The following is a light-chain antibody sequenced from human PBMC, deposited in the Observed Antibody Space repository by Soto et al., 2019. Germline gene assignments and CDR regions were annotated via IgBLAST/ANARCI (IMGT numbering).Light chain of an antibody. CDR3: QQYYRYPLT. Sequence: GDRVTITCRASERFDPWLAWYQQKPGKAPKVLIYDVSNLESGVPSRFSGSGSGTEFTLTINSLQPDDFASYYCQQYYRYPLTFGGGTTVEIK. CDR1: ERFDPW. V-gene: IGKV1-5*01. CDR2: DVS. J-gene: IGKJ4*01.